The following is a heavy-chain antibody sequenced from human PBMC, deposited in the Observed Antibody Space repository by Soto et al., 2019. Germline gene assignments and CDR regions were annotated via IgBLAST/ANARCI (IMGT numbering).Heavy chain of an antibody. CDR3: AGISDYQYYYGMDV. Sequence: SETLSLTCTVSGGSISSSSYYWGWIRQPPGKGLEWIGSIYYSGSTYYNPSLKSRVTISVDTSKNQFSLKLSSVTAADTAVYYCAGISDYQYYYGMDVWGQATTVTVSS. CDR1: GGSISSSSYY. V-gene: IGHV4-39*01. CDR2: IYYSGST. J-gene: IGHJ6*02.